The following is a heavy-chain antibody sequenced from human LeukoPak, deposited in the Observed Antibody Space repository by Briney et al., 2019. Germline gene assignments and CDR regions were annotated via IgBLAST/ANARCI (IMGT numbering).Heavy chain of an antibody. V-gene: IGHV3-23*01. CDR3: AKDTGPSRRITMIVVGLDY. CDR2: IFPSGGEI. D-gene: IGHD3-22*01. CDR1: GFTFSTFA. Sequence: PGGSLRLSCAASGFTFSTFAMIWVRQPPGKGLEWVSSIFPSGGEIHYADSVRGRFTISRDNSKSTLSLQMNTLRAEDTAVYYCAKDTGPSRRITMIVVGLDYWGQGTLVTVSS. J-gene: IGHJ4*02.